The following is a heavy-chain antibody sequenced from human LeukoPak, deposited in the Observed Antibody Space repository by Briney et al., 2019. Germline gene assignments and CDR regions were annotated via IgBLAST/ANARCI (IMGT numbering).Heavy chain of an antibody. CDR2: INPSGGST. CDR1: GYTFTSYG. V-gene: IGHV1-46*01. CDR3: ARAQIPYSSSRTGAFDI. Sequence: ASVKVSCKASGYTFTSYGFSWVRQAPGQGLEWMGIINPSGGSTSYAQKFQGRVTMTRDTSTSTVYMELSSLRSEDTAVYYCARAQIPYSSSRTGAFDIWGQGTMVTVSS. D-gene: IGHD6-6*01. J-gene: IGHJ3*02.